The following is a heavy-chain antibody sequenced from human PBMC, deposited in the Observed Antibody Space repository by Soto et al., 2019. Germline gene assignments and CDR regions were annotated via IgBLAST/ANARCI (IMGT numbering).Heavy chain of an antibody. J-gene: IGHJ4*01. Sequence: GGSLRHSCEASGFNFSKSGMYWVRQAPGKGLEWVSYTSSTSHPKYYADAVKGRFTISRDNAKNSLYLQMDSLRDDDTALYYCERDRAALDVLDFRAQGTTVTVSA. CDR1: GFNFSKSG. V-gene: IGHV3-48*02. CDR3: ERDRAALDVLDF. CDR2: TSSTSHPK. D-gene: IGHD1-1*01.